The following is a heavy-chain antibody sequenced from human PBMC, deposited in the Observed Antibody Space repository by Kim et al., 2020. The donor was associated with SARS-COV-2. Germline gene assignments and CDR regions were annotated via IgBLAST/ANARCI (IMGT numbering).Heavy chain of an antibody. V-gene: IGHV3-23*01. Sequence: YYGDSVKGRLTISKDTSKTTVDLQMNSLSAEDTAVYYCARDVWDYSGMDPWGPGTTVTVSS. D-gene: IGHD1-26*01. CDR3: ARDVWDYSGMDP. J-gene: IGHJ6*01.